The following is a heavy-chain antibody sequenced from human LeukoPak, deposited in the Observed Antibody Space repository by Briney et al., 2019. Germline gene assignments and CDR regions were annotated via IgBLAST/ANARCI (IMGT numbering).Heavy chain of an antibody. CDR2: IKPNSGGT. Sequence: ASVKVSCKASGSSFSVYSMHWLRQAPGQGQEWMGWIKPNSGGTNSAQKFQGRVTMTRDTSIRTASMELSSMSSDDTAVYYCARVAVVSANWFDPWGQGTLITVSS. V-gene: IGHV1-2*02. J-gene: IGHJ5*02. CDR1: GSSFSVYS. CDR3: ARVAVVSANWFDP. D-gene: IGHD4-23*01.